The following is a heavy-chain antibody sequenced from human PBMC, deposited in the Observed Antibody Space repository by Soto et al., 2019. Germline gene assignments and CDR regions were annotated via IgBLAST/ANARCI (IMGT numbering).Heavy chain of an antibody. V-gene: IGHV5-51*01. CDR1: GYSFTTYW. D-gene: IGHD3-16*01. CDR2: IYPGDSDT. Sequence: PGESLKISCKVSGYSFTTYWIAWVRQMPGKGLEWMGIIYPGDSDTRYSPSFQGQVTISADKSISTAYLQWSSLKASDTAMYYCARYYGGAPPRFDPWGQGTLVTVSS. J-gene: IGHJ5*02. CDR3: ARYYGGAPPRFDP.